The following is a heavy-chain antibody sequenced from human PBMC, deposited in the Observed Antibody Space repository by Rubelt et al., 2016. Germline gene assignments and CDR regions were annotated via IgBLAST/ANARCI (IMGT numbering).Heavy chain of an antibody. CDR2: IYSSGST. D-gene: IGHD3-3*01. J-gene: IGHJ4*02. CDR1: GGSISSGGYY. Sequence: QVQLQEPGPGLVKPSQTLSLTCTVSGGSISSGGYYWSWIRQHPGKGLEWIGYIYSSGSTYYNPPRKSRVTISVETSKTQFSLKLSSVTAADTAVYYCARRGAIFGVVIYFDYWGQGTLVTVSS. CDR3: ARRGAIFGVVIYFDY. V-gene: IGHV4-31*03.